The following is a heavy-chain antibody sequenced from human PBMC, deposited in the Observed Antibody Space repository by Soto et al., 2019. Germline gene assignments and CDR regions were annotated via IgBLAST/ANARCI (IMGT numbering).Heavy chain of an antibody. CDR3: ARASDDYGDAYYYYYYGMDV. V-gene: IGHV1-2*04. D-gene: IGHD4-17*01. CDR1: VYTFTDYY. J-gene: IGHJ6*02. Sequence: VSVRVCCNSPVYTFTDYYIHWVRHAPGQGPEYMGWINPNSGGINYAQKFQGWVTMTRDTSISTAYMELSRLRSDETAVYYCARASDDYGDAYYYYYYGMDVWGQGTTVTV. CDR2: INPNSGGI.